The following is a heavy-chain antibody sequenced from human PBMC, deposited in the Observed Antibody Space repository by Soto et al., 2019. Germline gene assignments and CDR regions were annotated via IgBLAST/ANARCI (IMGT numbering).Heavy chain of an antibody. V-gene: IGHV3-15*07. Sequence: GGSLRLSCAASGFTFSNAWINWVRQAPGKGLEWGGRIKSKTDGGTTDFAAPVKCRFAISRDDSKNMLYLQMNSLKTEYTGKYYFTTDSYSTMIVLRFDHWGHGTLVTVYS. CDR1: GFTFSNAW. CDR3: TTDSYSTMIVLRFDH. D-gene: IGHD3-22*01. CDR2: IKSKTDGGTT. J-gene: IGHJ4*01.